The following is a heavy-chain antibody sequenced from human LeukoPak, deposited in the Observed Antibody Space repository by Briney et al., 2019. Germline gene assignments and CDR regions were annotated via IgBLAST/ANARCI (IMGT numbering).Heavy chain of an antibody. J-gene: IGHJ3*02. D-gene: IGHD3-22*01. V-gene: IGHV4-59*01. CDR1: GGSISSYY. CDR2: IYYSGST. CDR3: AREDSSGYHDAFDI. Sequence: SETLSLTCTVSGGSISSYYWSWIRQPPGEGLEWIGYIYYSGSTNYNPSLKSRVTISVDTSKNQFSLKLSSVTAADTAVYYCAREDSSGYHDAFDIWGQGTMVTVSS.